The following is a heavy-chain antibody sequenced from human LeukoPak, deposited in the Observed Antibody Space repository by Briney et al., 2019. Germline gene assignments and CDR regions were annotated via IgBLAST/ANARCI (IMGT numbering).Heavy chain of an antibody. D-gene: IGHD5-18*01. V-gene: IGHV3-23*01. CDR1: GFTFSSFA. CDR2: SSVGGTAT. CDR3: VKANGGSSYGYWDY. Sequence: GGSLRLSCAASGFTFSSFAMSWVRQAPGEGLEWVSSSSVGGTATYYADSVRGRFTISRDNSKNTLYLQMNSLRTEDTAVYFCVKANGGSSYGYWDYWGQGALVTVSS. J-gene: IGHJ4*02.